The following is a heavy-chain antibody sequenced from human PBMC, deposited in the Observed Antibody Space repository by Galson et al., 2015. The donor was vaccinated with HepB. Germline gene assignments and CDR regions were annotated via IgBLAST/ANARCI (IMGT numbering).Heavy chain of an antibody. V-gene: IGHV3-30-3*01. CDR1: GFTFSRYA. D-gene: IGHD2-2*02. J-gene: IGHJ5*02. CDR2: ISYDGSNK. CDR3: ARSIVVVPAAIWFDP. Sequence: SLRLSCAASGFTFSRYAMHWVRQAPGKGLEWVAVISYDGSNKYYADSVKGRFTISRDNSKNTLYLQMNSLRAEDTAVYYCARSIVVVPAAIWFDPWGQGTLVTVSS.